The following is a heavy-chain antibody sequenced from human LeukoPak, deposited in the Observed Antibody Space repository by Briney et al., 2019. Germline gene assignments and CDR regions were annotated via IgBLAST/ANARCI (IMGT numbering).Heavy chain of an antibody. CDR3: ASLSEGSFDY. V-gene: IGHV4-59*08. CDR1: GGSISSYY. CDR2: IHNSGST. Sequence: PSETLSLTCTVSGGSISSYYWSWIRQPPGKGLEWIGYIHNSGSTIYNPSLKSRVTISMDTSKSQFSLRLTSVTAADTAVYFCASLSEGSFDYWGQGTLVTVSS. J-gene: IGHJ4*02.